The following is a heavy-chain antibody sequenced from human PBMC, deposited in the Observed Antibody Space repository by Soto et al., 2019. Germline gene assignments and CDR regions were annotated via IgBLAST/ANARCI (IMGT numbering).Heavy chain of an antibody. CDR1: GGSISSGGFS. J-gene: IGHJ4*02. Sequence: SETLSLTCAFSGGSISSGGFSWSWIRQPPGKGLEWIGYIYHSGSTYYNPSLKSRVTISVDRSKNQFSLKLSSVTAADTAVYYCARENNVLPGGYFDYWGQGTLVTVSS. CDR3: ARENNVLPGGYFDY. V-gene: IGHV4-30-2*01. D-gene: IGHD3-10*01. CDR2: IYHSGST.